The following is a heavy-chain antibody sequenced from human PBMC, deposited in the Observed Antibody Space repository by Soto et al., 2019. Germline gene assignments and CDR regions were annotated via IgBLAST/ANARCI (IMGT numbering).Heavy chain of an antibody. Sequence: SETLSLTCTVSGGSISSTSYYWGWIRQPPGKGLEWIGSIYYSGTTYFNPSLKSRVTISVDTSKNQFSLKLNSVTAADTAVYYCAGTFYYDNSGYPFWGQGTPVTVSS. CDR3: AGTFYYDNSGYPF. J-gene: IGHJ4*02. V-gene: IGHV4-39*01. D-gene: IGHD3-22*01. CDR2: IYYSGTT. CDR1: GGSISSTSYY.